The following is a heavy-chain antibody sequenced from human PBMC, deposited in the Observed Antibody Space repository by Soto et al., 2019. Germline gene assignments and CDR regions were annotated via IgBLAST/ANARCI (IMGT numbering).Heavy chain of an antibody. J-gene: IGHJ4*02. Sequence: ASVKVSCKASGYTFTSYGISWVRQAPGQGLEWMGWISAYNGNTNYAQKLQGRVTMTTDTSTSTAYMELRSLRSDDTAVYYCARDTNYDILSGYYKTFDYWGQGTLVTVS. V-gene: IGHV1-18*01. D-gene: IGHD3-9*01. CDR1: GYTFTSYG. CDR3: ARDTNYDILSGYYKTFDY. CDR2: ISAYNGNT.